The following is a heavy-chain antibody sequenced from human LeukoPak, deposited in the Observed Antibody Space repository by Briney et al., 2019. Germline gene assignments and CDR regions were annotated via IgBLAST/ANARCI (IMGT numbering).Heavy chain of an antibody. D-gene: IGHD3-10*01. V-gene: IGHV5-51*01. CDR1: GYSFTDYW. CDR2: IYPGDSET. Sequence: LGESLKISCKGSGYSFTDYWIGWVRQMPGKGLEWMGIIYPGDSETRYSPSFQGQVTISADKSISTAYLQWSSLKASDTAMYYCARGGQLWFGDLNYFDFWGQGTLVTVSS. J-gene: IGHJ4*02. CDR3: ARGGQLWFGDLNYFDF.